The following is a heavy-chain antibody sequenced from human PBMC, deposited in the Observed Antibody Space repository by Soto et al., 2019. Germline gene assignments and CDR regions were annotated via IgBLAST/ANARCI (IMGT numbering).Heavy chain of an antibody. CDR1: GFTFSSYG. CDR2: IWYDGSNK. D-gene: IGHD6-13*01. Sequence: GGSLRLSWAASGFTFSSYGMHGGRQAPGKGLEWVAVIWYDGSNKYYADSVKGRFTISRDNSKNTLYLQMNSLRAEDTAVYYCASGLMRSWSPGYYFDYWGQGTLVTVSS. J-gene: IGHJ4*02. V-gene: IGHV3-33*01. CDR3: ASGLMRSWSPGYYFDY.